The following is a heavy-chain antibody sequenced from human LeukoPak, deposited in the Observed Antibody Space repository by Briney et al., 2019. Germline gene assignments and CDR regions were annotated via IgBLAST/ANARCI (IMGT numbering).Heavy chain of an antibody. J-gene: IGHJ3*01. CDR3: ARTVYDRDAFDV. D-gene: IGHD3-22*01. CDR1: GGSISSYY. CDR2: IYYSGST. V-gene: IGHV4-59*01. Sequence: NPSETLSLTCTVSGGSISSYYWSWIRQPPGKGLEWIGYIYYSGSTNYNPSLKSRVTISVDTSKSQFSLKLSSVTAADTAVYYCARTVYDRDAFDVWGQGTMVTVSS.